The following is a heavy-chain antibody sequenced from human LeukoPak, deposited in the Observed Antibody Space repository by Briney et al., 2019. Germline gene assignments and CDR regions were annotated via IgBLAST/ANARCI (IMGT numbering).Heavy chain of an antibody. CDR1: GFNFSSYT. CDR2: ISYDGSNK. Sequence: GGSLRLSCAASGFNFSSYTMHWVRQAPGKGLEWVAVISYDGSNKYYADSVKGRFTISRVNSKNTLYLQMNSLRAEDTAVYYCAKRQAGHFDYWGQGTLVTVSS. J-gene: IGHJ4*02. CDR3: AKRQAGHFDY. D-gene: IGHD6-13*01. V-gene: IGHV3-30*04.